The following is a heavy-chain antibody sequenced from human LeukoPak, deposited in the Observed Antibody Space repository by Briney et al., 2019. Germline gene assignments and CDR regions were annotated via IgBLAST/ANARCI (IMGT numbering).Heavy chain of an antibody. V-gene: IGHV1-2*02. Sequence: ASVKVSXKASGYTFSGYYIHWVRQAPGQGLEWMGWLNPNSGGTNYAPKFDGRVTMTRDTSISTAYMELSRLRSDDTALYYCARATWSGYFLDYWGQGTLVTVSS. D-gene: IGHD3-3*01. CDR3: ARATWSGYFLDY. CDR2: LNPNSGGT. J-gene: IGHJ4*02. CDR1: GYTFSGYY.